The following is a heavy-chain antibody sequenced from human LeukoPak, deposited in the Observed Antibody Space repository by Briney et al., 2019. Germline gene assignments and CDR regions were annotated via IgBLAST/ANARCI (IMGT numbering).Heavy chain of an antibody. Sequence: GGSLRLSCAASGFTFSSYSMNWVRQAPGKGLEWVSSISISSTYIYYADSVTGRFTISRDNAENSLYLQMNSLRDEDTAVYYCARSTYYYDSSGYLYPSFFDYWGQGDLVTVSS. J-gene: IGHJ4*02. D-gene: IGHD3-22*01. CDR3: ARSTYYYDSSGYLYPSFFDY. CDR2: ISISSTYI. CDR1: GFTFSSYS. V-gene: IGHV3-21*01.